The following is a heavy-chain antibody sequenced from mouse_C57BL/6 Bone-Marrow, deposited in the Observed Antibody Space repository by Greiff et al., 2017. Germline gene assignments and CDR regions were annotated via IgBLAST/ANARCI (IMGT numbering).Heavy chain of an antibody. Sequence: QVQLQQPGAELVKPGASVKMSCKASGYTFTSYWLTWVKQRPGQGLEWIGDIYPGSGSTNYNEKFKSKATLTADTSSSTAYMQLSSLTSEDSAVYYCSTSCYVWFTDWGQGALVSVSA. V-gene: IGHV1-55*01. D-gene: IGHD3-2*02. J-gene: IGHJ3*01. CDR1: GYTFTSYW. CDR2: IYPGSGST. CDR3: STSCYVWFTD.